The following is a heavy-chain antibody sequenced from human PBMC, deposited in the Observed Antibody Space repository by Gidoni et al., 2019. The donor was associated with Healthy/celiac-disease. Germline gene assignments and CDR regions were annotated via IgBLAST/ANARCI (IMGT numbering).Heavy chain of an antibody. Sequence: EVQLVESGGGLVQPGGSLRLSCAASGFPFSRYSMNWVRQAPGKGLEWVSYISSSSSTIYYADSVKGRFTISRDNAKNSLYLQMNSLRDEDTAVYYCARDHPQLRYFDCPYFDYWGQGTLVTVSS. J-gene: IGHJ4*02. CDR3: ARDHPQLRYFDCPYFDY. D-gene: IGHD3-9*01. CDR1: GFPFSRYS. V-gene: IGHV3-48*02. CDR2: ISSSSSTI.